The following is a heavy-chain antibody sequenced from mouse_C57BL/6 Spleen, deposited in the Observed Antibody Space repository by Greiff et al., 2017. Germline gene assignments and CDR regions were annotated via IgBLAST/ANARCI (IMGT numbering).Heavy chain of an antibody. CDR3: ARGGITTVVATDWYFDV. CDR1: GYTFTSYG. CDR2: IYPRSGNT. V-gene: IGHV1-81*01. Sequence: QVQLQQSGAELARPGASVKLSCKASGYTFTSYGISWVKQRTGQGLEWIGEIYPRSGNTYYNEKFKGKATLTAAKYSSKAYMELRSLTSEDSAVYFCARGGITTVVATDWYFDVWGTGTTVTVSS. J-gene: IGHJ1*03. D-gene: IGHD1-1*01.